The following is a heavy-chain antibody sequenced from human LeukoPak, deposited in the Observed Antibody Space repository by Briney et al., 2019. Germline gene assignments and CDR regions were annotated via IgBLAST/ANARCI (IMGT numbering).Heavy chain of an antibody. CDR3: VKKAAAVPAAISYFDY. V-gene: IGHV3-30*02. Sequence: GGSLRLSCAASGFTFSSYGMHWVRQAPGKGLEWVVFIRYDGTKKDYADSVKGRFTISRDNSKNALYLQMNSLRPEDTAVYYCVKKAAAVPAAISYFDYWGQGTVVTVSS. D-gene: IGHD2-2*02. CDR1: GFTFSSYG. J-gene: IGHJ4*02. CDR2: IRYDGTKK.